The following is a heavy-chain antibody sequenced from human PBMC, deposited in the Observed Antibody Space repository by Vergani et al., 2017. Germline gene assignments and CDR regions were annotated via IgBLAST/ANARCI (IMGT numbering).Heavy chain of an antibody. CDR1: GFTFSSYA. D-gene: IGHD2-2*01. V-gene: IGHV3-23*01. CDR3: AKVDVVVPAAQRYFDY. CDR2: ISGSGGST. Sequence: EVQLLESGGGLVQPGGSLRLSCAASGFTFSSYAMSWVRQAPGQGLEWVSAISGSGGSTYYADSVKGRLTISRDNSKNTLYLQMNSLRAEDTAVYFCAKVDVVVPAAQRYFDYWGQGTLLTVSS. J-gene: IGHJ4*02.